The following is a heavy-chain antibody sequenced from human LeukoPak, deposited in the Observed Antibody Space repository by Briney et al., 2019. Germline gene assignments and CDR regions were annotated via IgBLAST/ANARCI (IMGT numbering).Heavy chain of an antibody. D-gene: IGHD6-19*01. V-gene: IGHV4-39*01. CDR3: ARLFMSSGWYDWFDP. Sequence: SETLSLTCTVSGGSISSSSYYWGWIRQPPGTGLEWIGSIYYSGSTYYNPSLKSRVTISVDTSKNQFSLKLSSVTAADTAVYYCARLFMSSGWYDWFDPWGQGTLVTVSS. J-gene: IGHJ5*02. CDR1: GGSISSSSYY. CDR2: IYYSGST.